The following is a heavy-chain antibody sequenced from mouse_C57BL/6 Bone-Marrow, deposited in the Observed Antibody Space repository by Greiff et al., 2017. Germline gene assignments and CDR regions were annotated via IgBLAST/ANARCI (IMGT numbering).Heavy chain of an antibody. V-gene: IGHV5-15*04. D-gene: IGHD4-1*01. Sequence: EVTLVESGGGLVQPGGSLKLSCAASGFTFSDYGMAWVRQAPRKGPEWVAFISNLAYSIYYADTVTGRFTISRENAKNTLYLEMSSLRSEDTAMYYCARRGGTGNCDWYFDVWGTGTTVTVSS. CDR2: ISNLAYSI. CDR1: GFTFSDYG. CDR3: ARRGGTGNCDWYFDV. J-gene: IGHJ1*03.